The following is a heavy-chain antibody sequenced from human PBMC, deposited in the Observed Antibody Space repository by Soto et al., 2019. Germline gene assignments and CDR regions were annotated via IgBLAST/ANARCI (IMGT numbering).Heavy chain of an antibody. CDR2: ISNRGGAI. Sequence: PVGSLRLSCAASGFTFSSFEMNWVRQAPGKGLEWVSYISNRGGAIYYADSVKGRFTISRDNSKNSLYLQMNSLRAEDTAVYYCARDQRPNDYWGQGTLVTVSS. J-gene: IGHJ4*02. CDR1: GFTFSSFE. CDR3: ARDQRPNDY. V-gene: IGHV3-48*03.